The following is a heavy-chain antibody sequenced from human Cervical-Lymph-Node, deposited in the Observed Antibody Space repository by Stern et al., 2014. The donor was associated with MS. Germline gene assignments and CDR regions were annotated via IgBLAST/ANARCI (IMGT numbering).Heavy chain of an antibody. CDR3: ATYRGVK. CDR2: FDLEDGET. CDR1: GHPLSELA. Sequence: VQLGQSGAEVKKPGASVTVSCNVAGHPLSELAMHWLRQLPARGLEWMGQFDLEDGETVCAQQFQGRPSMTEDTSTGTAYMTLTALRSEDTAVYYCATYRGVKWGPGTLVTVSS. V-gene: IGHV1-24*01. D-gene: IGHD3-10*01. J-gene: IGHJ4*02.